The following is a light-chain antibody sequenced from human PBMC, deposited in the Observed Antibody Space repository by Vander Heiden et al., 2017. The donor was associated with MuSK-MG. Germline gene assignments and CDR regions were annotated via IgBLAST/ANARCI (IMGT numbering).Light chain of an antibody. J-gene: IGKJ1*01. CDR3: QQFDSAPPVT. CDR2: AAS. Sequence: DIQMTQSPSSLSASVGDRVTITCRASQSISSYLNWYQQKPGKAPKLLIYAASSLQMGLPSRFSASGSGTDFTLTISSLQPEDFSTYYCQQFDSAPPVTFGQGTKVEIK. V-gene: IGKV1-39*01. CDR1: QSISSY.